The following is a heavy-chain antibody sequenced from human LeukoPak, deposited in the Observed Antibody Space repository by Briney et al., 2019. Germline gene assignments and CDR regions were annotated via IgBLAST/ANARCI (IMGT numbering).Heavy chain of an antibody. D-gene: IGHD1-26*01. Sequence: GGSLRLSCAASGFTFSNNSMNWVRQAPGKGLEWVSYISSRSRTIYYADSVKGRFTISRDTFKNTLYLQMSSLRAEDTAVYYCARGLYSGDYWGQGTLVTVSS. V-gene: IGHV3-48*01. CDR1: GFTFSNNS. CDR3: ARGLYSGDY. J-gene: IGHJ4*02. CDR2: ISSRSRTI.